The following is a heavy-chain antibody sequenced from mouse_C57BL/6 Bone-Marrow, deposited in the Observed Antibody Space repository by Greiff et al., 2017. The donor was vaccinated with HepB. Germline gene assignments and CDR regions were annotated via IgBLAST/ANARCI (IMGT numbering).Heavy chain of an antibody. Sequence: QVQLQQPGAELVKPGASVKLSCKASGYTFTSYWMHWVKQRPGQGLEWIGMIHPNSGSTNYNEKFKSKATLTVDKSSSTAYMQLSSLTSEDSAVYYCAREGGLLYYYAMHYWGQGTSVTVSS. V-gene: IGHV1-64*01. CDR2: IHPNSGST. CDR3: AREGGLLYYYAMHY. D-gene: IGHD2-13*01. CDR1: GYTFTSYW. J-gene: IGHJ4*01.